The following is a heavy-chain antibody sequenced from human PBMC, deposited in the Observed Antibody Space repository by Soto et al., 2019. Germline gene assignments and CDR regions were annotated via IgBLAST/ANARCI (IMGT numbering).Heavy chain of an antibody. CDR1: GFKFRNYA. D-gene: IGHD3-22*01. CDR2: IWFDGSKK. V-gene: IGHV3-33*01. Sequence: GGSLRLSCAASGFKFRNYAIHWVRQAPGKGLEWLAVIWFDGSKKYYADSVKGRFTISRDNSKNTVYLDMNSLTADDSGVFYCARAHTMMILDRFDPWGHGTTVTVSS. J-gene: IGHJ5*02. CDR3: ARAHTMMILDRFDP.